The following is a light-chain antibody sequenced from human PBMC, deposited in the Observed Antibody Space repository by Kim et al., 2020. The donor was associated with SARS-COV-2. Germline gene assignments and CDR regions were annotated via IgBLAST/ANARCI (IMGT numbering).Light chain of an antibody. CDR1: SSNIGAGYD. V-gene: IGLV1-40*01. Sequence: QSVLTQPPSVSGAPGQRVTISCTGSSSNIGAGYDVHWYQQLPGKPPQPLIYGNSYRPSGVPDRFSGSRSATSASLAITGLQTEDEADYYCQSYDSSLSGRVFGTGTKVTVL. J-gene: IGLJ1*01. CDR2: GNS. CDR3: QSYDSSLSGRV.